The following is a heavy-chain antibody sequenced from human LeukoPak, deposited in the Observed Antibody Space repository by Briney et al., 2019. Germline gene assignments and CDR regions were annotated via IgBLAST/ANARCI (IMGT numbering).Heavy chain of an antibody. V-gene: IGHV3-23*01. CDR2: ISAGDGST. J-gene: IGHJ4*02. CDR3: AKDSGNYWGSFDF. CDR1: GFTFSRFA. Sequence: GGSLRLSCTASGFTFSRFAMSWVRQAPGKGLEWVSGISAGDGSTHYADSVEGRFTVSRDNSKNILYLQMSSLRVDDAAIYFCAKDSGNYWGSFDFWGQGTPVTVSS. D-gene: IGHD1-26*01.